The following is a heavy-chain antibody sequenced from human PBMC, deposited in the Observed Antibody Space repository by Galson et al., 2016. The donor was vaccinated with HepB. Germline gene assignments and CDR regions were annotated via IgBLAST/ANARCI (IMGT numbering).Heavy chain of an antibody. CDR1: GYTFTSYR. CDR3: ARDGEPFDDYGMDV. J-gene: IGHJ6*02. Sequence: SVKVSCKASGYTFTSYRILWVRQAPGQSLEWMGWINVGNGITKYSEKVQGRVTITSDTSASTVHMELSSLISGDTAVYYCARDGEPFDDYGMDVGGQGTTGTVSS. CDR2: INVGNGIT. D-gene: IGHD3-9*01. V-gene: IGHV1-3*01.